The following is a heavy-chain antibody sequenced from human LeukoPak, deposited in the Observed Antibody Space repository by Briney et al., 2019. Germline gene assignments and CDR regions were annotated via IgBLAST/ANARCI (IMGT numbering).Heavy chain of an antibody. CDR1: GGSISSGGYY. J-gene: IGHJ5*02. CDR3: ARAYSGTNWFDP. V-gene: IGHV4-30-2*01. Sequence: SETLSLTCTVSGGSISSGGYYWSWIRQPPGKGLEWIGYIYHSGSTYYNPSLKSRVTISVDRSKNQSSLKLSSVTAADTAVYYCARAYSGTNWFDPWGQGTLVTVSS. D-gene: IGHD3-10*01. CDR2: IYHSGST.